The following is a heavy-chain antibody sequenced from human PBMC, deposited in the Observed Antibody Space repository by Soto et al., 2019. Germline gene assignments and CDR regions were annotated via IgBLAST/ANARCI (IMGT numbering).Heavy chain of an antibody. D-gene: IGHD6-6*01. CDR1: GGSISSYY. CDR2: IYYSGST. J-gene: IGHJ6*02. V-gene: IGHV4-59*01. Sequence: SETLSLTCTVSGGSISSYYWSWIRQPPGKGLEWIGYIYYSGSTNYNPSLKSRVTISVDTSKNQFSLKLSSVTAADTAVYYCARGGAEYSSSFWAPMGMDVWGQGTTVTVS. CDR3: ARGGAEYSSSFWAPMGMDV.